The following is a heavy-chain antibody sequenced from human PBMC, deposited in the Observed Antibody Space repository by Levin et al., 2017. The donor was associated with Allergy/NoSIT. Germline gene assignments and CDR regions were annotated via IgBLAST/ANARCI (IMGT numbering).Heavy chain of an antibody. CDR1: GFTLDDYA. CDR2: ISWNSGSI. Sequence: GGSLRLSCAASGFTLDDYAMHWVRQAPGKGLEWVSGISWNSGSIGYADSVKGRFTISRDNAKNSLYLQMNSLRAEDTALYYCAKDMGSGGALVATPDYWGQGTLVTVSS. D-gene: IGHD5-12*01. CDR3: AKDMGSGGALVATPDY. J-gene: IGHJ4*02. V-gene: IGHV3-9*01.